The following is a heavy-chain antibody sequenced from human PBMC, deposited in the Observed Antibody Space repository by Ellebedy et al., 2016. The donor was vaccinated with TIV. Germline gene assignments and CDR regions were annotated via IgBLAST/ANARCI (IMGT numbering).Heavy chain of an antibody. CDR2: INPRSGVT. V-gene: IGHV1-2*02. CDR1: GYTFTAYS. Sequence: ASVKVSWXASGYTFTAYSMHWVRQAPGQGLEWMGWINPRSGVTKYAQKFQGRVTMTRDTSASITTAYMELSSLRSDDTAIYYCARDRTVAVAVFGTDFWGQGTLVTVSS. CDR3: ARDRTVAVAVFGTDF. D-gene: IGHD6-19*01. J-gene: IGHJ4*02.